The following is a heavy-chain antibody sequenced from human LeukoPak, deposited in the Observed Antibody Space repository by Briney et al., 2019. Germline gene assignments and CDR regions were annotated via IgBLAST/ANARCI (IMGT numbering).Heavy chain of an antibody. CDR1: GGTFSSYA. Sequence: ASVTVSCKASGGTFSSYAISWVRQAPGQGLEWMGGIIPIFGTANYAQKFQGRVTITADESTSTAYMELSSLRSEDTAVYYCARVDVRRTLTGYYYYGMDVWGQGTTVTVSS. CDR2: IIPIFGTA. D-gene: IGHD3-9*01. V-gene: IGHV1-69*13. J-gene: IGHJ6*02. CDR3: ARVDVRRTLTGYYYYGMDV.